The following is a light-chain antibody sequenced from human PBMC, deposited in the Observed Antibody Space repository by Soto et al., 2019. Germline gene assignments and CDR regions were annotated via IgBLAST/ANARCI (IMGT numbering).Light chain of an antibody. V-gene: IGKV3-15*01. J-gene: IGKJ1*01. Sequence: DIVITQSPGTMSLSPGETATLSCRASQSVSSNYLAWYQQKPGQAPRLLIYDASTRATGVPVRFSGSGSGTEFTLTISGLQSEDFAVYLCQQYNNWPRTFGQGTKVAIK. CDR3: QQYNNWPRT. CDR1: QSVSSN. CDR2: DAS.